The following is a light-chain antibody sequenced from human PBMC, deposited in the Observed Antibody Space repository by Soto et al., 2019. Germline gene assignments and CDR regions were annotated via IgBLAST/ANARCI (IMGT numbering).Light chain of an antibody. J-gene: IGLJ3*02. Sequence: QAVVTQPPSVSGAPGQRVTISCTGSSSNIGAGYDVHWYQQLPGTAPKLLIYASSNRPSGVPDRFSGSKSATSASLAITGLQAEDEADYYCAAWDDILNGWVFGGGTKLTVL. V-gene: IGLV1-40*01. CDR1: SSNIGAGYD. CDR2: ASS. CDR3: AAWDDILNGWV.